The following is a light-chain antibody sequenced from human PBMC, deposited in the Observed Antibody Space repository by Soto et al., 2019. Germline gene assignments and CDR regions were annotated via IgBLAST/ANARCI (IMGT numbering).Light chain of an antibody. J-gene: IGKJ2*01. Sequence: DIQMTQSPSSLSASVGDRVTITCRASQSISSYLNWYQQKPGKAPKLLIYAASSLQSGVPSRFSGSVSGTDFTLTISSLQPEDVATYYCQQSDSTPYTFGQGTKLEIK. CDR1: QSISSY. CDR2: AAS. V-gene: IGKV1-39*01. CDR3: QQSDSTPYT.